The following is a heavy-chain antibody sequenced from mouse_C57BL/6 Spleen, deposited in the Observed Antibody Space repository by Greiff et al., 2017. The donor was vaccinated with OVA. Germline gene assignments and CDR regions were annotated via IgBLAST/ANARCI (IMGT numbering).Heavy chain of an antibody. D-gene: IGHD4-1*01. Sequence: VQLQQSGPELVKPGASVKISCKASGYAFSSSWMNWVKQRPGKGLEWIGRIYPGDGDTNYNGKFKGKATLTADKSSSTAYMQLSSLTSEDSAVYFCARATGAGNFDYWGQGTTLTVSS. CDR3: ARATGAGNFDY. CDR2: IYPGDGDT. CDR1: GYAFSSSW. V-gene: IGHV1-82*01. J-gene: IGHJ2*01.